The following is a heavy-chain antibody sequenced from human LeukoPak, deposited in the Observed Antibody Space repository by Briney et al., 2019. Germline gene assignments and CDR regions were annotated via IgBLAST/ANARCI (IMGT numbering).Heavy chain of an antibody. CDR2: ISSDGIST. CDR3: ANDSP. J-gene: IGHJ4*02. CDR1: GFTFSSYW. D-gene: IGHD1-1*01. Sequence: AGGSLRLSCAASGFTFSSYWMHWVRQAPGKGLVWASRISSDGISTSYADSVKGRFTISRDNAKSTLYLQMNSLRAEDTAVYYCANDSPWGQGTPVTVSS. V-gene: IGHV3-74*01.